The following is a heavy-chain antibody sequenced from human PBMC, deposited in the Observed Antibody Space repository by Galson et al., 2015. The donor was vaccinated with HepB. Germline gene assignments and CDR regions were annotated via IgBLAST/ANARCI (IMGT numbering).Heavy chain of an antibody. CDR2: IKQDGSEK. V-gene: IGHV3-7*03. J-gene: IGHJ6*03. CDR3: AREGTIFGVVIKDYMDV. Sequence: SLRLSCAASGFTFSSYWMSWVRQAPGKGLEWVANIKQDGSEKYYVDSVKGRFTISRDNAKNSLYLQMNSLRAEDTAVYYCAREGTIFGVVIKDYMDVWGKGTTVTVSS. D-gene: IGHD3-3*01. CDR1: GFTFSSYW.